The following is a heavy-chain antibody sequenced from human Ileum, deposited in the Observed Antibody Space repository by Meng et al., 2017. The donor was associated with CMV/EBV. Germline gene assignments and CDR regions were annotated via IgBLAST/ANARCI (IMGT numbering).Heavy chain of an antibody. D-gene: IGHD5-12*01. CDR2: INHSGST. J-gene: IGHJ4*02. V-gene: IGHV4-34*01. CDR3: ARFRRKSDYEDY. Sequence: SETLSLTCAVYGGSFSGYYWSWIRQPPGKGLEWIGGINHSGSTNYNPSLKSRVTISVDTSKNQFSLKLSAVTAADTAVYYWARFRRKSDYEDYWGQGTLVTVSS. CDR1: GGSFSGYY.